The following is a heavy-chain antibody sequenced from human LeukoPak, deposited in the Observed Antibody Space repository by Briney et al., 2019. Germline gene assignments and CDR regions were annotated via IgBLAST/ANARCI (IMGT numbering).Heavy chain of an antibody. CDR3: ARDHQGTYFDFWSGSKANNYYYMDV. CDR1: GGSISSSTYY. V-gene: IGHV4-39*07. J-gene: IGHJ6*03. CDR2: IHYSGST. Sequence: SETLSLTCTVSGGSISSSTYYWGWIRQPPGKGLEWIGTIHYSGSTYYNTSLKSRVSISVDTSKNQFSLKLRSVTAADTAVYYCARDHQGTYFDFWSGSKANNYYYMDVWGKGTTVTVSS. D-gene: IGHD3-3*01.